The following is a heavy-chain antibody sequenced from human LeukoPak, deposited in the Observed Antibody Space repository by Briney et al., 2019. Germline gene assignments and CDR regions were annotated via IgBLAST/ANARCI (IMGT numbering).Heavy chain of an antibody. J-gene: IGHJ6*03. V-gene: IGHV4-30-4*08. CDR2: IYYSGST. D-gene: IGHD3-9*01. CDR1: GGSISSGDYY. CDR3: ARDTPGGYDILTGSYYYYYMDV. Sequence: PSETLSLTCTVSGGSISSGDYYWSWIRQPPGKGLEWIGYIYYSGSTCYNPSLKSRVTISVDTSKNQFSLKLSSVTAADTAVYYCARDTPGGYDILTGSYYYYYMDVWGKGTTVTVSS.